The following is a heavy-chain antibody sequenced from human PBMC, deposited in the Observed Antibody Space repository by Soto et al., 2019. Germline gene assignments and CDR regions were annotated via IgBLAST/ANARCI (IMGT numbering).Heavy chain of an antibody. Sequence: SQTLSLTCTVSGGSISSYYWSWIRQPPGKGLEWIGYIYYSGSTNYNPSLKSRVTISVDTSKNQFSLKLSSVTAADTAVYYCARDSTVTTYGDFDYWGQGTLVTVSS. J-gene: IGHJ4*02. CDR1: GGSISSYY. CDR3: ARDSTVTTYGDFDY. V-gene: IGHV4-59*01. D-gene: IGHD4-17*01. CDR2: IYYSGST.